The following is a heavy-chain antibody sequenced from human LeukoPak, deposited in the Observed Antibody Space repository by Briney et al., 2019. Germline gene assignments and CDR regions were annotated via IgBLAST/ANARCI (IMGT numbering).Heavy chain of an antibody. CDR3: AREAREFYYYYYYGMDV. V-gene: IGHV3-74*01. CDR2: INSDGSST. D-gene: IGHD3-10*01. Sequence: PGGSLRLSCAASGFTFSSYWMHWVRQAPGKGLVWVSRINSDGSSTSYADSVKGRFTISRDNAKNTLYLQMNSLRAEDTAVYYCAREAREFYYYYYYGMDVWGQGTTVTVSS. J-gene: IGHJ6*02. CDR1: GFTFSSYW.